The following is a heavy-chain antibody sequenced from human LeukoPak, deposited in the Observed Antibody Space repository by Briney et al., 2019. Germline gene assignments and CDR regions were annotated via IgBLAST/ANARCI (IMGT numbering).Heavy chain of an antibody. V-gene: IGHV4-38-2*02. CDR3: ARRDWLEYYFDY. J-gene: IGHJ4*02. D-gene: IGHD3-9*01. Sequence: PSETLSLTCTVSGYSISSGYYWGWIRQPPGKGLEWIGSIYHSGSTYYNPSLKSRVTISVDTSKNQFSLKLSSVTAADTAVYYCARRDWLEYYFDYWGQGTLVTVSS. CDR2: IYHSGST. CDR1: GYSISSGYY.